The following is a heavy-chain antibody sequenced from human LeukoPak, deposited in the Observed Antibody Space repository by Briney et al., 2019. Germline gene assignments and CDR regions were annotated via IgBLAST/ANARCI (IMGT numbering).Heavy chain of an antibody. V-gene: IGHV3-33*08. CDR3: AREAAAPDWFDP. J-gene: IGHJ5*02. CDR1: GFTFSSYA. CDR2: IWYDGSNK. Sequence: GGSLRLSCAASGFTFSSYAMHWVRQAPGKGLEWVAVIWYDGSNKYYADSVKGRFTISRDNSKNTLYLQMNSLRAEDTAVYYCAREAAAPDWFDPWGQGTLVTVSS. D-gene: IGHD2-15*01.